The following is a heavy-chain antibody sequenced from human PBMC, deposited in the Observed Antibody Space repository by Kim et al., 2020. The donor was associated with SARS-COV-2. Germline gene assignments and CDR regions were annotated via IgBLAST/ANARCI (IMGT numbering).Heavy chain of an antibody. V-gene: IGHV1-8*01. Sequence: ASVKVSCKASGYTFTSYDINGVRQATGQGLENMGWMNSDPGNTGNTQKFQGRVTMTRDRSINTAYMELSGLTSEDTAVYYCARGRGHCSCNDNWF. CDR2: MNSDPGNT. CDR3: ARGRGHCSCNDNWF. J-gene: IGHJ5*01. D-gene: IGHD3-10*02. CDR1: GYTFTSYD.